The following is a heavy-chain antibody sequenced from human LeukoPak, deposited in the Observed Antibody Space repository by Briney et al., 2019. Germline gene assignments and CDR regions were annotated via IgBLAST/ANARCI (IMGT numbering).Heavy chain of an antibody. J-gene: IGHJ4*02. CDR2: ISGSGGST. Sequence: PGGSLRLSCAASGFTFSSYAMSWVRQAPGKGLEWVSAISGSGGSTYYADSVKGRFTISRDNAKSSLYLQMHSLRAEDTAVYCCARDPGAVAGNWGQGAPVTVSS. D-gene: IGHD6-19*01. CDR1: GFTFSSYA. CDR3: ARDPGAVAGN. V-gene: IGHV3-23*01.